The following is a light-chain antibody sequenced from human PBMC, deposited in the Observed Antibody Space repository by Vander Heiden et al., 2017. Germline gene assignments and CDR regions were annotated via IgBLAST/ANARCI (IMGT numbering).Light chain of an antibody. CDR1: SSNIGAGYD. Sequence: QSVLTQPPSVSGAPGQRVTIPCTGGSSNIGAGYDVHGYQQLPGTAPKLLIYGNSNRPSGVPDRFSGAKSGTSASLAITGLQAEDEADYYCQSYDSSLSGSVVFGGGTKLTVL. J-gene: IGLJ2*01. V-gene: IGLV1-40*01. CDR2: GNS. CDR3: QSYDSSLSGSVV.